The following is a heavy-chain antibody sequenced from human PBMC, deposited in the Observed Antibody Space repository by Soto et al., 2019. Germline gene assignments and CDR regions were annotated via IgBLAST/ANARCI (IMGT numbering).Heavy chain of an antibody. CDR3: AKDPLMTTVTTWWFDP. D-gene: IGHD4-4*01. Sequence: QVQLVESGGGVVQPGRSLRLSCAASGFTFSSYGMHWVRQAPGKGLEWVAVISYDGSNKYYADSVKGRFTISRDNSKNTLYLQMNSLRAEDTAVYYCAKDPLMTTVTTWWFDPWGQGTLVTVSS. CDR1: GFTFSSYG. CDR2: ISYDGSNK. V-gene: IGHV3-30*18. J-gene: IGHJ5*02.